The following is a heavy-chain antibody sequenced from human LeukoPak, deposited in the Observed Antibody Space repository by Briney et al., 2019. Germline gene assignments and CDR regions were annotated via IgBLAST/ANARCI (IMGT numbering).Heavy chain of an antibody. D-gene: IGHD3-22*01. J-gene: IGHJ4*02. CDR2: INWNSGSR. CDR1: GFTFDDYA. Sequence: PGRSLRLSCAASGFTFDDYAMHWVRQAPGKGLEWVSGINWNSGSRGYADSVKGRSTISRDNAKNSLYLQMNSLRPEDMALYYCARGEYYDSSGYFPRGALYYFDYWGQGTLVTVSS. CDR3: ARGEYYDSSGYFPRGALYYFDY. V-gene: IGHV3-9*03.